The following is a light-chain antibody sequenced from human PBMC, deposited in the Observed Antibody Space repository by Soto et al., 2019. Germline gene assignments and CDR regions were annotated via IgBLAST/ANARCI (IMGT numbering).Light chain of an antibody. J-gene: IGLJ1*01. CDR3: SSYAGSSNV. Sequence: QSVLTQPPSASGSPGQSVAISCTGTISDVGGYNFVSWYQRHPGKAPKLMIYEVNKRPSVVPDRFSGSKSGNTASLTVSGLQAEDEADYYCSSYAGSSNVFGTGTKVTVL. CDR2: EVN. V-gene: IGLV2-8*01. CDR1: ISDVGGYNF.